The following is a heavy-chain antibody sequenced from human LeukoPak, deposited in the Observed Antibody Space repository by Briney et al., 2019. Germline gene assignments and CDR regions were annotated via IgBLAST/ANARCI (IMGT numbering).Heavy chain of an antibody. D-gene: IGHD5-18*01. CDR2: INPSGGST. CDR3: ARDPDTAMVIGSYYFDY. CDR1: GYTFTSYY. V-gene: IGHV1-46*01. Sequence: ASVKVSCKASGYTFTSYYMHWVRQAPGQGLEWMGLINPSGGSTSYAQKFQGRVTMTRDTSTSTVYMELSSLRSEDTAVYYCARDPDTAMVIGSYYFDYWGQGTLVTVSS. J-gene: IGHJ4*02.